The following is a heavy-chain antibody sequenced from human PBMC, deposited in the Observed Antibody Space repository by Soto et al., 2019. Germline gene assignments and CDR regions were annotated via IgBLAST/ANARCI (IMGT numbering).Heavy chain of an antibody. CDR1: SGSISTSNW. J-gene: IGHJ4*02. CDR2: VYRTGST. Sequence: QVQLQESGPGLVKPSGTLSLTCAVSSGSISTSNWWSWVRQPPGKGLEWIGEVYRTGSTNYNPSLESRVIVSVDKSKNQFSLKLTSVTAADTAVYYCARARATIAAAAIFDCWGQGTLVTVSS. D-gene: IGHD6-13*01. V-gene: IGHV4-4*02. CDR3: ARARATIAAAAIFDC.